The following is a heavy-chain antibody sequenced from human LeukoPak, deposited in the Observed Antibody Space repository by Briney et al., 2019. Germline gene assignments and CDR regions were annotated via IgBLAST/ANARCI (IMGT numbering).Heavy chain of an antibody. CDR1: GGSFSGYY. J-gene: IGHJ3*02. V-gene: IGHV4-34*01. CDR2: INHSGST. CDR3: ARTPMVPTCYTPQKRHTHAFDI. Sequence: SETLSLTCAVYGGSFSGYYWSWIRQPPGKGLEWIGEINHSGSTNYNPSLKSRVTISVDTSKNQFSLKLSSVTAADTAVYYCARTPMVPTCYTPQKRHTHAFDIWGQGTMVTVSS. D-gene: IGHD5-18*01.